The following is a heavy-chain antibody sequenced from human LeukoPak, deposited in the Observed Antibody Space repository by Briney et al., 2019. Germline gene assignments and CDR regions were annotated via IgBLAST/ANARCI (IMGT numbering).Heavy chain of an antibody. D-gene: IGHD6-13*01. CDR3: ARRQLVGGYYYGMDV. J-gene: IGHJ6*02. V-gene: IGHV3-11*03. CDR1: GFTFSDYY. Sequence: GGSLRLSCAASGFTFSDYYMSWIRQAPGKGLEWVSYIDSSSSYTNYADSVKGRFTISRDNAKNSLYLQMNSLRVEDTAVYYCARRQLVGGYYYGMDVWGQGTTLTVSS. CDR2: IDSSSSYT.